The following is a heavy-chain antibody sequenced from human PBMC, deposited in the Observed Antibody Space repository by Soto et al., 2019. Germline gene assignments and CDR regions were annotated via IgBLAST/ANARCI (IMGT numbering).Heavy chain of an antibody. CDR1: GDTFSSYA. D-gene: IGHD3-22*01. Sequence: QVQLVQSGAEVKKPGSSVKVSCKASGDTFSSYAINWVRQAPGQGLEWMGGIIPMLGTANYAQKFKGRVTITAVESTSTVYMELSSLRSEDTAVYYCARVGPAHYYDTSGYYSPLDYWGQGTLVTVSS. J-gene: IGHJ4*02. CDR3: ARVGPAHYYDTSGYYSPLDY. V-gene: IGHV1-69*01. CDR2: IIPMLGTA.